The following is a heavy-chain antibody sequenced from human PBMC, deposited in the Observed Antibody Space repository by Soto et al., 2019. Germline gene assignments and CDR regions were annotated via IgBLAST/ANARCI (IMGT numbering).Heavy chain of an antibody. CDR3: SGMWSGYNSH. CDR1: GGSFSGYY. CDR2: INHSGST. V-gene: IGHV4-34*01. Sequence: QVQLPQWGAGLLKPSETLSLTCAVYGGSFSGYYWSWIRQPPGKGLEWIGEINHSGSTNYNPSLKSRLTISVDTPTNQFAPILSSGTAADTAVYYCSGMWSGYNSHWGQGTLVTVSS. J-gene: IGHJ4*02. D-gene: IGHD6-25*01.